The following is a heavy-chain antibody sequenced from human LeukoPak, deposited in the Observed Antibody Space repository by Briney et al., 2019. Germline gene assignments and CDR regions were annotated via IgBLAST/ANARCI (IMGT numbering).Heavy chain of an antibody. J-gene: IGHJ4*02. V-gene: IGHV3-74*01. CDR2: INTDGSST. D-gene: IGHD3-22*01. CDR1: GFTFSRYW. Sequence: GGFLRLSCAASGFTFSRYWMHWVRQGPGKGLVWVSRINTDGSSTNYADSVKGRFTISRDNAKNTLYLQMNSLRAEDTAVYYCASLIDYNDSSGYYHSFDYWGQGTLVTVSS. CDR3: ASLIDYNDSSGYYHSFDY.